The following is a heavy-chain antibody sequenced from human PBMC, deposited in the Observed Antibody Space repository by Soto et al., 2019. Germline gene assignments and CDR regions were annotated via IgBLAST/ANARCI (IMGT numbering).Heavy chain of an antibody. V-gene: IGHV1-3*04. CDR2: INTANGNK. CDR3: AREPDGGGYFDI. J-gene: IGHJ3*02. CDR1: GYTFTRNP. Sequence: QVQLVQSGAEVKTSGASVKVSCRASGYTFTRNPMHWVRQAPGQRLEWMGWINTANGNKKYAENFQGRVSISRDTSATTAYMELNSLRFEDTAVYYCAREPDGGGYFDIWGQGTRVTVSS. D-gene: IGHD3-22*01.